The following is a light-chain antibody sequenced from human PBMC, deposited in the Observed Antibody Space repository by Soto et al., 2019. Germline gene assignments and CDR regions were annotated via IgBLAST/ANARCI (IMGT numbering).Light chain of an antibody. V-gene: IGKV1-5*01. CDR1: QTISTW. J-gene: IGKJ2*01. CDR2: DAS. Sequence: KMTQTPPTLSAYVSNRVTITCRAIQTISTWMAWYQQKPGKAPKLLVYDASTLQSGVASRFSGSGSGTEFTLIISGLQPDDSATYHCQQYTNIIHPWLFAQGTKVDIK. CDR3: QQYTNIIHPWL.